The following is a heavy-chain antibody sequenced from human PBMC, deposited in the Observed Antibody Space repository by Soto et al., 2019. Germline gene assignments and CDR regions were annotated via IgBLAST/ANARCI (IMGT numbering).Heavy chain of an antibody. D-gene: IGHD6-6*01. J-gene: IGHJ6*02. V-gene: IGHV1-69*12. Sequence: QVQLVQSGAEVKKPGSSVKVSCKASGGTFSSYAISWVRQAPGQGLEWMGGIIPIFGTANYAQKFQGRVTITADESTSTAYMELSSLRSEDTAVYYCASGGRTVEQLFSQGMDVWGQGTTVTVSS. CDR1: GGTFSSYA. CDR2: IIPIFGTA. CDR3: ASGGRTVEQLFSQGMDV.